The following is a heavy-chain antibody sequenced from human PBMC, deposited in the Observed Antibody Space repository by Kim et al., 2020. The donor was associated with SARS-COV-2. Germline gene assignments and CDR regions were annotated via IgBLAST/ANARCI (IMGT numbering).Heavy chain of an antibody. CDR3: AKGFFGDGYNSLDY. J-gene: IGHJ4*02. D-gene: IGHD5-12*01. V-gene: IGHV3-30*18. Sequence: GGSLRLSCAASGFTFSSYGMHWVRQAPGKGLEWVAVISYDGSNKYYADSVKGRFTISRDNSKNTLYLQMNSLRAEDTAVYYCAKGFFGDGYNSLDYWGQGTLVTVSS. CDR1: GFTFSSYG. CDR2: ISYDGSNK.